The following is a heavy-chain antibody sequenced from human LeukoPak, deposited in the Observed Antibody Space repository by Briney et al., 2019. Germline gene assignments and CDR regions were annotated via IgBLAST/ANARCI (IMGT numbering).Heavy chain of an antibody. Sequence: PSETLPLTCTVSGGSINSYHWSWIRQPPGKELEWIAYIYYSGSTNYNPSLKSRVTMSVDTSKNQFSLKLSSVTAADTAVYYCARHARERIAVAGDYYYYHMDVWGRGTTVTVSS. V-gene: IGHV4-59*08. CDR3: ARHARERIAVAGDYYYYHMDV. CDR1: GGSINSYH. J-gene: IGHJ6*03. CDR2: IYYSGST. D-gene: IGHD6-19*01.